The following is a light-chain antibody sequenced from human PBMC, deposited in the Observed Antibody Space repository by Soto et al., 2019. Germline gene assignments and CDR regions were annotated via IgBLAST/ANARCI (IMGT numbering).Light chain of an antibody. CDR3: AAWDDSLSVLYV. Sequence: QPVLTQPPSASGTPGQRVTISCSGSSYNIGSNYVYWYQQLPGTAPKLLIYRNNQRPSGVPDRFSGSKSGTSASLAISGLRSEDEADYYCAAWDDSLSVLYVFGTGTKLTVL. J-gene: IGLJ1*01. V-gene: IGLV1-47*01. CDR2: RNN. CDR1: SYNIGSNY.